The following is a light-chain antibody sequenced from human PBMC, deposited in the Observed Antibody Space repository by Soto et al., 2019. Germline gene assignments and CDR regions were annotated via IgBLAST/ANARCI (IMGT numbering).Light chain of an antibody. CDR2: GAS. V-gene: IGKV3-20*01. CDR3: QQYGSSRWT. J-gene: IGKJ1*01. Sequence: EIVLTQSPGTLSLSPGERATLSCRASQSVSSSYLAWYQQKPGQAPRLLIYGASSRATGIPDRFSGSGSGTAFTFTLSRLEPGDFAVYYCQQYGSSRWTFGQGTKVEIK. CDR1: QSVSSSY.